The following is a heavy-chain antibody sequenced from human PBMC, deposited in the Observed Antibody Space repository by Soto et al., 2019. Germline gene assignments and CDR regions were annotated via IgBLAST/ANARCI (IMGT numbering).Heavy chain of an antibody. CDR2: IYYSGST. V-gene: IGHV4-30-4*01. Sequence: SETLSLTCTVSGGSISSGDYYWSWIRQPPGKGLEWIGYIYYSGSTYYNPSLESRVTISVDTSKNQFSLKLSSVTAADTAVYYCARGLAAAQFDYWGQGTLVTVS. CDR1: GGSISSGDYY. J-gene: IGHJ4*02. CDR3: ARGLAAAQFDY. D-gene: IGHD2-15*01.